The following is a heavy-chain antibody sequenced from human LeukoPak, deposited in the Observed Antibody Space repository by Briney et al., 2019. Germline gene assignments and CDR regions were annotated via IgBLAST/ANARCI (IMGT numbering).Heavy chain of an antibody. V-gene: IGHV1-8*01. CDR3: ARIRGDYGDYYGDY. Sequence: ASVKVSCKASGYTFTSYDINWVRQATGQGLEWMGLMNPKNGHTVYAQKFQGRVTMTRDTSISTAYMELRSLRSDDTAVYYCARIRGDYGDYYGDYWGQGTLVTVSS. J-gene: IGHJ4*02. CDR2: MNPKNGHT. CDR1: GYTFTSYD. D-gene: IGHD4-17*01.